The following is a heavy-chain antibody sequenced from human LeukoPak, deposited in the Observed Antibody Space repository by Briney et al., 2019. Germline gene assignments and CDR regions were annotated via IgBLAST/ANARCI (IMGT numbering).Heavy chain of an antibody. J-gene: IGHJ4*02. D-gene: IGHD6-13*01. CDR3: AKDRTAAAEAFDY. CDR1: GFTFDDYA. CDR2: ISWNSGSI. Sequence: PGRSLRLSCAASGFTFDDYAMHWVRQAPGKGLEWVSGISWNSGSIGYADSVKGRFTISRDNAKNSLYLQMNSLRAEDAALYYCAKDRTAAAEAFDYWGQGTLVTVSS. V-gene: IGHV3-9*01.